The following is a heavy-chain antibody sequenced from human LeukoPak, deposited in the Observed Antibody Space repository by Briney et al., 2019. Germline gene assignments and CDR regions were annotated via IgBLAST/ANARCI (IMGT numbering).Heavy chain of an antibody. CDR1: GLTFNNYA. V-gene: IGHV3-23*01. CDR3: AKHPMEWELFNWFDP. Sequence: GGSLRLSCAVSGLTFNNYAMSWVRQAPGKGLEWVSGISGSGGSTYYADSVKGRFTISRDNSKNTLYLQMNSLRAEDTAVYYCAKHPMEWELFNWFDPWGQGTLVTVSS. CDR2: ISGSGGST. D-gene: IGHD1-26*01. J-gene: IGHJ5*02.